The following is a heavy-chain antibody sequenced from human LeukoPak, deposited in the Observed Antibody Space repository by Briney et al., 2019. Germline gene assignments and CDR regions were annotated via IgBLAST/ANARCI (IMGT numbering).Heavy chain of an antibody. V-gene: IGHV4-59*08. CDR2: IYYTGST. CDR1: GDSIRSYY. Sequence: PSETLSLTSTVSGDSIRSYYWNWIRRPPGKGLEWIGYIYYTGSTSYNPSLKSRVTISLDTSKSQFSLRLTSVTAADTAVYYCASHGSSGHDPLTWGQGTLVTVSS. D-gene: IGHD5-12*01. J-gene: IGHJ4*01. CDR3: ASHGSSGHDPLT.